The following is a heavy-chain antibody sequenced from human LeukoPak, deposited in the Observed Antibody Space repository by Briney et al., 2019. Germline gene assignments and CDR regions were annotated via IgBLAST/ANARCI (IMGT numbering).Heavy chain of an antibody. D-gene: IGHD3-3*01. Sequence: SETLSLTCTVSGGSISSSSYYWGWIRQPPGKGLEWIGSIYYSGSTYYNPSLKSRVTISVDTSKNQFSLKLSSVTAADTAVYYCASAGPYDFWSGSFYGMDVWGQGTTVTVSS. CDR3: ASAGPYDFWSGSFYGMDV. J-gene: IGHJ6*02. CDR2: IYYSGST. CDR1: GGSISSSSYY. V-gene: IGHV4-39*07.